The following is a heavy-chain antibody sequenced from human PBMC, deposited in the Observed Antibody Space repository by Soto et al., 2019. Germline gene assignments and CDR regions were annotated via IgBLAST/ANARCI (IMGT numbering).Heavy chain of an antibody. CDR3: AKTANGWFSAFDI. J-gene: IGHJ3*02. CDR1: GFTFSSYA. D-gene: IGHD6-19*01. CDR2: ISGSGGTT. Sequence: EVQLLESGGGLVQPGGSRRLSCAASGFTFSSYAMAGVRQAPGKGLEWVSAISGSGGTTYYADSVKGRFTFSRDNSKNTLYLQMNSLRAEDTAVYYCAKTANGWFSAFDIWGQGTMVTVSS. V-gene: IGHV3-23*01.